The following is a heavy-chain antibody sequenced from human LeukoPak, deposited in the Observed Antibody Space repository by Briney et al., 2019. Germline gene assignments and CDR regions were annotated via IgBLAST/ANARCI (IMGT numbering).Heavy chain of an antibody. CDR2: IYYSGST. CDR1: GGSISSSSYY. D-gene: IGHD3-22*01. Sequence: SETLSLTCTVSGGSISSSSYYWGWIRQPPGKGLEWIGSIYYSGSTYYNPSLKSRVTISVDTSKNQFSLKLSSVTAADTAVYYCARGTYYYDSSGYYSPLTWFDPWGQGTPVTVSS. V-gene: IGHV4-39*07. J-gene: IGHJ5*02. CDR3: ARGTYYYDSSGYYSPLTWFDP.